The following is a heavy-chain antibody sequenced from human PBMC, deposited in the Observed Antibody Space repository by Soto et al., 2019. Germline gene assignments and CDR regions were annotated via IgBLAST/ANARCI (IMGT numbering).Heavy chain of an antibody. CDR2: INAGNGNT. J-gene: IGHJ4*02. CDR3: AKRPASIITFDY. Sequence: ASVKVSCKASGYTFTSYAMHWVRQAPGQRLEWMGWINAGNGNTKYSQKFQGRFTISRDNSKNTLYLQMNSLRAEDTAVYYCAKRPASIITFDYWGQGTPVTVSS. CDR1: GYTFTSYA. V-gene: IGHV1-3*01. D-gene: IGHD2-2*01.